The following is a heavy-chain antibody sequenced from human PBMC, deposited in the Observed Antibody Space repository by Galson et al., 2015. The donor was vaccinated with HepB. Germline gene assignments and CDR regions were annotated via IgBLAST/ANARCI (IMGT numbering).Heavy chain of an antibody. CDR3: ARDGADYGDYRMGPPDY. V-gene: IGHV3-21*01. CDR1: GFTFSSYS. CDR2: ISSSSSYI. D-gene: IGHD4-17*01. Sequence: SLRLSCAASGFTFSSYSMNWVRQAPGKGLEWVSSISSSSSYIYYADSVKGRFTISRDNAKNSLYLQMNSLRAEDTAVYYCARDGADYGDYRMGPPDYWGQGTLVTVSS. J-gene: IGHJ4*02.